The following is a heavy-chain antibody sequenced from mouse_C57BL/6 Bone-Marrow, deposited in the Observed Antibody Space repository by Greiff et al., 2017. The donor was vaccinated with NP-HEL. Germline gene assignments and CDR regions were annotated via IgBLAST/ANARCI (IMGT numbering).Heavy chain of an antibody. CDR2: IRSKSNNYAT. Sequence: DVKLVESGGGLVQPKGSLKLSCAASGFSFNTYAMNWVRQAPGKGVEWVARIRSKSNNYATYYADSVKDRFTISRDDSESMLYLQMNNLKTEDTAMYYCVRPYYGSSSLAYWGQGTLVTVSA. CDR3: VRPYYGSSSLAY. D-gene: IGHD1-1*01. V-gene: IGHV10-1*01. CDR1: GFSFNTYA. J-gene: IGHJ3*01.